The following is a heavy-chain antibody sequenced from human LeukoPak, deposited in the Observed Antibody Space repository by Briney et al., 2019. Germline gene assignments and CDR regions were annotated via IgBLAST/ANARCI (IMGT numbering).Heavy chain of an antibody. Sequence: SETLSLTCTVSGGSISSYYWSWIRQPPGKGLEWIGYIYYSGSTNYNPSLKSRVTISVDTSKNQFSLKLSSVTAADTAVYYCARSGYDILTGPRSQVLWFDPWGQGTLVTVSS. J-gene: IGHJ5*02. V-gene: IGHV4-59*01. D-gene: IGHD3-9*01. CDR2: IYYSGST. CDR3: ARSGYDILTGPRSQVLWFDP. CDR1: GGSISSYY.